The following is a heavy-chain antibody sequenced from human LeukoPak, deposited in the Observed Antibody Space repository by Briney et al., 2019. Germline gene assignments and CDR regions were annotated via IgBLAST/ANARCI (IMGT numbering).Heavy chain of an antibody. Sequence: PSETLSLTCTVSGGSISSNYWSWIRQPPGKGLEWIGFIYYSGSTNYNPSLKSRVTISVDTSKNQFSLKLSSVTAADTAVYYCARHLPGYSNTWPGPWGQGTLVTVSS. D-gene: IGHD2-2*01. V-gene: IGHV4-59*08. J-gene: IGHJ5*02. CDR1: GGSISSNY. CDR3: ARHLPGYSNTWPGP. CDR2: IYYSGST.